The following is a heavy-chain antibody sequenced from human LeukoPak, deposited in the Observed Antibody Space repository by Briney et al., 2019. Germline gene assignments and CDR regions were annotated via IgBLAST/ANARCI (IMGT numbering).Heavy chain of an antibody. CDR3: ARALSAPAYYYDSSGYYSENDY. J-gene: IGHJ4*02. CDR2: IYYSGST. Sequence: PSEALSLTCTVSGGSISSYYWSWIRQPPGKGLEWIGYIYYSGSTNYNPSLKSRVTISVDTSKNQFSLKLSSVTAADTAVYYCARALSAPAYYYDSSGYYSENDYWGQGTLVTVSS. D-gene: IGHD3-22*01. CDR1: GGSISSYY. V-gene: IGHV4-59*12.